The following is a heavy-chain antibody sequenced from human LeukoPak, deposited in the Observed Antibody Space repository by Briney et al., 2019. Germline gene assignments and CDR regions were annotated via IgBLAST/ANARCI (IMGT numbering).Heavy chain of an antibody. D-gene: IGHD2-15*01. Sequence: PSETLSLTCNVSGASINSYRWNWIRQPPGKGLEWIGYISYDGKTNYNPSLKSRLTLSVDTSKNQFSLKLSSVTAADTAVYYCARVLSHYYYMDVWGKGTTVTVSS. CDR2: ISYDGKT. CDR3: ARVLSHYYYMDV. CDR1: GASINSYR. J-gene: IGHJ6*03. V-gene: IGHV4-59*01.